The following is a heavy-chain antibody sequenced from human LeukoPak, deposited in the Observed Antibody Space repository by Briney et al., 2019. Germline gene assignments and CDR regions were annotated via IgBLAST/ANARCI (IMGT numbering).Heavy chain of an antibody. CDR3: ATDVVVMGLDACDI. D-gene: IGHD3-22*01. J-gene: IGHJ3*02. CDR1: GFTFENYW. CDR2: IKGEGGAR. V-gene: IGHV3-74*01. Sequence: HPGGSLRRSCAASGFTFENYWLHWVRQAPGKGLVWVPRIKGEGGARNYADSVKGRFSISRDNAKNALYLQMDSLRADDSAVYYCATDVVVMGLDACDIWGQGTMVTVSS.